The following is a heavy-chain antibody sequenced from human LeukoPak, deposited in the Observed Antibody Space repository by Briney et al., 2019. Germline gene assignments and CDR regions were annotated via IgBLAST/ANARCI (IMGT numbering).Heavy chain of an antibody. J-gene: IGHJ6*03. V-gene: IGHV3-30-3*01. D-gene: IGHD3-3*01. CDR2: ISYDGSNK. CDR3: ARDPRTIFGVGMDV. Sequence: GGSLRLSCAASGFTFSSYAMHWVRQAPGKGLEWVAVISYDGSNKYYADSVKGRFTISRDNSKNTLYLQMNSLRAEDTAVYYCARDPRTIFGVGMDVWGKGTTVTVSS. CDR1: GFTFSSYA.